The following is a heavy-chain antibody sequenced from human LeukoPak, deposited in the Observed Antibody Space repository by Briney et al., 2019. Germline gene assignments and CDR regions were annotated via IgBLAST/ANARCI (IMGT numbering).Heavy chain of an antibody. Sequence: GGSLRLSCAAPGFTFSTYAMHWVRQAPGKGLERVAVISYDGSNEYYADSVKGRFTISRDSSKNTLYLQMNSLRGEDTAVYYCARDGAVARYYYGMDVWGQGTTVTVSS. D-gene: IGHD6-19*01. J-gene: IGHJ6*02. CDR1: GFTFSTYA. CDR3: ARDGAVARYYYGMDV. V-gene: IGHV3-30-3*01. CDR2: ISYDGSNE.